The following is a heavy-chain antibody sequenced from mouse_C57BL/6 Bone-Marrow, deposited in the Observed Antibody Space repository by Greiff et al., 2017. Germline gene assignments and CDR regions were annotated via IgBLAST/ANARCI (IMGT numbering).Heavy chain of an antibody. Sequence: EVQLQQSGPELVKPGASVKISCKASGYSFTGYYMHWVKQSHGNILDWIGYIYPYNGVSSYNQKFKGKATLTVDKSSSTAYMELRSLTSADSAVYYCARLGYDYDGGYFDYWGQGTTLTVSS. V-gene: IGHV1-31*01. D-gene: IGHD2-4*01. CDR1: GYSFTGYY. J-gene: IGHJ2*01. CDR3: ARLGYDYDGGYFDY. CDR2: IYPYNGVS.